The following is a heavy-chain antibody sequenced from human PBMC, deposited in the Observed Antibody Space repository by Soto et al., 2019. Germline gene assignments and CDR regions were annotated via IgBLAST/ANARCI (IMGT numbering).Heavy chain of an antibody. J-gene: IGHJ4*02. CDR1: GFTFSTYS. CDR3: ARSYSYPYYFDY. V-gene: IGHV3-66*01. CDR2: IYPGGST. D-gene: IGHD5-18*01. Sequence: GGSLRLSCAASGFTFSTYSINWVRQAPGKGLEWVSVIYPGGSTYYADSVKGRFTISRDNSKNTLYFEMNSLRAEDAAVYYCARSYSYPYYFDYWGQGTPVTVSS.